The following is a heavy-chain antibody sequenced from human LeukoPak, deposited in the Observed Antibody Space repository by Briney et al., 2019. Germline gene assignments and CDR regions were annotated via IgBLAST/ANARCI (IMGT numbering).Heavy chain of an antibody. Sequence: PSETLSLTCAVYGGSFSGYYWSWIRQPPGKGLEWIGEINHSGSTNYNPSLKSRVTMSVDTSKNQFSLKLSSVTAADTAVYYCARGYSGYDFDYWGQGTLVTVSS. J-gene: IGHJ4*02. CDR3: ARGYSGYDFDY. CDR2: INHSGST. V-gene: IGHV4-34*01. D-gene: IGHD5-12*01. CDR1: GGSFSGYY.